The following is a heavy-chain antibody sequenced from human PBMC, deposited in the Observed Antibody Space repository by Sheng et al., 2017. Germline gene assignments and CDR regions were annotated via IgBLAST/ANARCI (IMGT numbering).Heavy chain of an antibody. CDR3: VRVWVSGSFDY. J-gene: IGHJ4*02. CDR1: GFTFSSHW. CDR2: INSDGSIT. Sequence: EVQLVESGGGLVQPGGSLRLSCAASGFTFSSHWMHWVRQAPGKGLVWVSRINSDGSITNYADSVKGRFTISRDNARNTLYLQMNSLRAEDTAVYYCVRVWVSGSFDYWGQGTLVTV. D-gene: IGHD1-26*01. V-gene: IGHV3-74*01.